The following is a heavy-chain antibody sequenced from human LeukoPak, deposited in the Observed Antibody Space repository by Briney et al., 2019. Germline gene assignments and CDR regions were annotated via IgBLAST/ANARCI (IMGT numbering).Heavy chain of an antibody. D-gene: IGHD3-10*01. J-gene: IGHJ6*03. CDR1: GGSISSYY. CDR2: IYTSGGT. Sequence: SETLSLTCTVSGGSISSYYWSWIRQPAGKGLEWIGRIYTSGGTNYNPSLKSRVTMSVDTSKNQFSLKLSSVTAADTAVYYCAREVNMVRGVIITKYYYYYDMDVWGKGTTVTASS. CDR3: AREVNMVRGVIITKYYYYYDMDV. V-gene: IGHV4-4*07.